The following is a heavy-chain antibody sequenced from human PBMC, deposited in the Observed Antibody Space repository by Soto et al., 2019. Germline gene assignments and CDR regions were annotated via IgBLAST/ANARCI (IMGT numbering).Heavy chain of an antibody. V-gene: IGHV5-51*01. Sequence: PGESLKISCKGSGYSFTSYWIGWVRQMPGKGLEWMGIIYPGDSDTRYSPSFQGQVTISADKFISTAYLQWSSLKASDTAMYYCASTIAARPPQETSYYYYGMDVWGQGTTVTVSS. CDR1: GYSFTSYW. J-gene: IGHJ6*02. D-gene: IGHD6-6*01. CDR2: IYPGDSDT. CDR3: ASTIAARPPQETSYYYYGMDV.